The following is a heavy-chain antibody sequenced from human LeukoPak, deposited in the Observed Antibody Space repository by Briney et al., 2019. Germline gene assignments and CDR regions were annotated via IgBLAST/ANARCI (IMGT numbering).Heavy chain of an antibody. CDR3: ARLFYYDSSGPPS. D-gene: IGHD3-22*01. CDR1: GGSIRSSNYY. CDR2: IYYSGST. J-gene: IGHJ5*02. V-gene: IGHV4-39*01. Sequence: SETLSLTCNVFGGSIRSSNYYWGWIRQPPGKGLEWIGSIYYSGSTYYNPSLKSRVTISVDTSNNQFSLKVRSATATDTAVYYGARLFYYDSSGPPSWGQGTLVTVSS.